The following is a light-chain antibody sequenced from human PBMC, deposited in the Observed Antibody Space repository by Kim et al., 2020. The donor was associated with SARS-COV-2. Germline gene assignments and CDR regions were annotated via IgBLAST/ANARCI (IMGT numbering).Light chain of an antibody. CDR3: QVWDTEHQRHV. V-gene: IGLV3-21*04. J-gene: IGLJ2*01. CDR1: NSENKG. CDR2: YDS. Sequence: AHGPTARIPCGTNNSENKGVPCDQQRQGQAPVLVMDYDSDRPSAIPERFSGSKSGSSAALTISRVEAEDEADYYCQVWDTEHQRHVFGEGTQLTVL.